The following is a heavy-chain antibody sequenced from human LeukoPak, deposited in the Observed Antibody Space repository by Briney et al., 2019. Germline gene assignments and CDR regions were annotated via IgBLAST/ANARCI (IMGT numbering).Heavy chain of an antibody. CDR1: GFTVSSNY. J-gene: IGHJ3*02. Sequence: GGSLRLSCAASGFTVSSNYMSWVRQAPGKGLEWVSCINSDESSTTYADSVKGRFTISRDNAKNTLYLQMNSLRVEDTAVYYCARSPYYYGSGSYSTEAFDIWGQGTMVTVSS. D-gene: IGHD3-10*01. CDR2: INSDESST. V-gene: IGHV3-74*01. CDR3: ARSPYYYGSGSYSTEAFDI.